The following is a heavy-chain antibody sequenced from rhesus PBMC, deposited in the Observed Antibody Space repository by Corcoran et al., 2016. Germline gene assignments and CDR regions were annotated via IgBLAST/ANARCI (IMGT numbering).Heavy chain of an antibody. D-gene: IGHD6-31*01. CDR1: GGAVSSSTW. CDR3: ARGHSSGWYRGYFDY. J-gene: IGHJ4*01. Sequence: QVQLQESGPGLVKPSETLSLTCAVSGGAVSSSTWWSWIRQPTGKGLEWIGYITVSSGRTYYNPALKSRVTISTETYKNQFSLKLSSVTAADTAVYYCARGHSSGWYRGYFDYWGQGVLVTVSS. V-gene: IGHV4-65*01. CDR2: ITVSSGRT.